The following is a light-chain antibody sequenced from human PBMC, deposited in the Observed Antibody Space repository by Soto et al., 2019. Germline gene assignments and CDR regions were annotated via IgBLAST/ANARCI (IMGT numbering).Light chain of an antibody. J-gene: IGKJ1*01. CDR1: QSVSSSY. Sequence: EIVLTQSPGTLSLSPGERATLSCRASQSVSSSYFAWYQQKPGQAPRPLIYGASSRAIGIPDRFSGSGSGTDFTLTISRLEPEDFAVYYCQQYGSSPWTFGQGIKVEIK. CDR2: GAS. V-gene: IGKV3-20*01. CDR3: QQYGSSPWT.